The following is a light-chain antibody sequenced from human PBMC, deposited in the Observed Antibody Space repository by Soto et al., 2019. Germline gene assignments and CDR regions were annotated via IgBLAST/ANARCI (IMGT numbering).Light chain of an antibody. CDR3: QQYDTLPYT. Sequence: DIQMTQSPSSLSASVGDRVTITCQASQDINKYLDWYQQKPGKAPKLLIYDASKLIRGVPSRYSGSGSGKDFTFTISSLQPEDFAPSYCQQYDTLPYTFGQGNKLE. CDR1: QDINKY. CDR2: DAS. V-gene: IGKV1-33*01. J-gene: IGKJ2*01.